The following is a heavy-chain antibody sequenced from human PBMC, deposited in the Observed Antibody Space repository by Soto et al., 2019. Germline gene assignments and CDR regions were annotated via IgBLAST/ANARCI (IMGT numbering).Heavy chain of an antibody. Sequence: QLQMQESGSGLVKPSQTLSITCAVSGGSISSGGYSWSWVRQPPGTGLEWIGYIYHSGSTYYNPSLKSRVTISVDRHKTQFSLKLSSVTAADTAVYYCARVPSPWGQGTLVTVSS. J-gene: IGHJ5*02. V-gene: IGHV4-30-2*01. CDR2: IYHSGST. CDR3: ARVPSP. CDR1: GGSISSGGYS.